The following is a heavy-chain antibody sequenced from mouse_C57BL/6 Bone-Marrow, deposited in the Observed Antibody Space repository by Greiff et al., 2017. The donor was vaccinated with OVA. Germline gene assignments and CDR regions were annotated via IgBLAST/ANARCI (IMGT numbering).Heavy chain of an antibody. V-gene: IGHV1-52*01. D-gene: IGHD1-1*01. CDR2: IDPSDSDT. CDR3: ARRYYGSSYGYFDV. Sequence: QVQLQQSGAELVRPGSSVKLSCKASGYTFTSYWMHWVKQRPIQGLEWIGNIDPSDSDTHYNQTFKDKATLTVDKSSSTAYMQLSSLTSEDSAVYYCARRYYGSSYGYFDVWGTGTTVTVSS. CDR1: GYTFTSYW. J-gene: IGHJ1*03.